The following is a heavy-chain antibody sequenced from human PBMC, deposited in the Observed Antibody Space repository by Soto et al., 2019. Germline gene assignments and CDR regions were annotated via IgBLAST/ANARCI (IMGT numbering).Heavy chain of an antibody. D-gene: IGHD3-3*01. Sequence: PSETLSLTCAVYGGSFSGYYWSWIRQPPGKGLEWIGEINHSGSTNYNPSLKSRVTISVDTSKNQFSLKLSSVTAADTAVYYCASSGPKNYDFWSGYSNWFDPWGQGTLVTVSS. CDR2: INHSGST. CDR3: ASSGPKNYDFWSGYSNWFDP. V-gene: IGHV4-34*01. CDR1: GGSFSGYY. J-gene: IGHJ5*02.